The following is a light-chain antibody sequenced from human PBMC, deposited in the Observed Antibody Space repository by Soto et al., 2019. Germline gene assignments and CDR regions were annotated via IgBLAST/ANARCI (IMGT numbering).Light chain of an antibody. Sequence: EIVLTQSPGTLSLSPGERATLSCTASQSVSSNYLAWYQQKPGQAPRLLIYGASSRATGIPDRFSGSGSGTDFTLTISRLEPEDFAVYYGQQYGGSPRSFGQGTNVEIK. CDR2: GAS. V-gene: IGKV3-20*01. J-gene: IGKJ1*01. CDR3: QQYGGSPRS. CDR1: QSVSSNY.